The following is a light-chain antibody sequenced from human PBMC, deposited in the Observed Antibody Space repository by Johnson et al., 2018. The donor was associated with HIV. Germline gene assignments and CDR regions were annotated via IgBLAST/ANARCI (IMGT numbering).Light chain of an antibody. CDR1: TSNIGNNY. Sequence: SVLTQPPSVSAAPGQKVTISCSGSTSNIGNNYVSWYQHLPRTAPKLLIYDNNKRPSGIPDRFSGSKSGTSATLGITGLQTGDEADYYCGTWDSSLSAGGVFGTGTKVTV. V-gene: IGLV1-51*01. J-gene: IGLJ1*01. CDR3: GTWDSSLSAGGV. CDR2: DNN.